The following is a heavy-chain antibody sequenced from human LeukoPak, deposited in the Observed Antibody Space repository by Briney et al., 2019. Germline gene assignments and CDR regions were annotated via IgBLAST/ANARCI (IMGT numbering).Heavy chain of an antibody. CDR3: ARAMTYYYDSSGYPSLDWFDP. CDR1: GFTFSSYW. CDR2: IKQDGSEK. Sequence: GSLRLSCAASGFTFSSYWMSWVRQAPGKGLEWVANIKQDGSEKYYVDSVKGRFTISRDNAKNSLYLQMNSLRAEDTAVYYCARAMTYYYDSSGYPSLDWFDPWGQGTLVTVSS. J-gene: IGHJ5*02. V-gene: IGHV3-7*01. D-gene: IGHD3-22*01.